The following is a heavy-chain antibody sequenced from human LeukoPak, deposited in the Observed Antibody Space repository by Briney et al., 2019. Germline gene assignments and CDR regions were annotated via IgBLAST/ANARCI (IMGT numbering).Heavy chain of an antibody. CDR1: GYTFTDYY. D-gene: IGHD2-2*01. V-gene: IGHV1-2*02. J-gene: IGHJ4*02. CDR2: IDPNDGDT. Sequence: ASVKVSCKASGYTFTDYYMHWVRQAPGQGFEWMGWIDPNDGDTNYAQKFQGRVTTTRDTSISTAYMEVSRLRSDDTAVYYCARANFLYCSSSTCLFDYWGQGTLVTVSS. CDR3: ARANFLYCSSSTCLFDY.